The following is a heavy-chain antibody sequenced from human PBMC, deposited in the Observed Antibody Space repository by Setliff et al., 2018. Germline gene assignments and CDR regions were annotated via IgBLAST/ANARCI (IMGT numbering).Heavy chain of an antibody. D-gene: IGHD1-1*01. V-gene: IGHV4-61*09. CDR2: IYTNGGT. CDR1: GASISSGNDF. CDR3: ARSDDNFQYPDY. Sequence: SETLSLTCSVSGASISSGNDFWNWIRQPAGKGLEWIGNIYTNGGTDYSPSLRSRVTISLGTSKNQFSLQLTSVTAADTAIYYCARSDDNFQYPDYWGPGTLVTVSS. J-gene: IGHJ4*01.